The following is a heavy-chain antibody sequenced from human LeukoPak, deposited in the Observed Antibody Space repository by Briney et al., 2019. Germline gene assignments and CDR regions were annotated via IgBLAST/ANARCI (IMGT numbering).Heavy chain of an antibody. D-gene: IGHD6-19*01. Sequence: PGRSLRLSCAASGFTFSNYGMHWVRQAPGKGLEWVADIWYDGSNKYYADCVKGRFTISRDNSKNTLYLQMNSLRAEDTAVYYCARESNIAVAGHEFDYWGQGTLVTVSS. CDR2: IWYDGSNK. V-gene: IGHV3-33*08. J-gene: IGHJ4*02. CDR1: GFTFSNYG. CDR3: ARESNIAVAGHEFDY.